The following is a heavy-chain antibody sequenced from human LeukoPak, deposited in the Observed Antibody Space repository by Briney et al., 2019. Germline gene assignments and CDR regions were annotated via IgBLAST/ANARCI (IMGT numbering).Heavy chain of an antibody. CDR1: GFTFSSYG. D-gene: IGHD3-16*01. Sequence: TGGSLRLSCAASGFTFSSYGMNWVRQAPGKGREWVSYISSSGSTIYYADSVKGRFTISRDNAKNSLYLQMNSLRADDTAVYYCARDVYDYVWGSYSLDYWGQGTLVTVSS. J-gene: IGHJ4*02. CDR2: ISSSGSTI. CDR3: ARDVYDYVWGSYSLDY. V-gene: IGHV3-48*03.